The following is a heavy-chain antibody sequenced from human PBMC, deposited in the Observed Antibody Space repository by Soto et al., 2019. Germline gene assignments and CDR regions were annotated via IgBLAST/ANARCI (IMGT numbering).Heavy chain of an antibody. CDR1: VGSISSGDYN. D-gene: IGHD4-17*01. CDR2: IYYSGYT. J-gene: IGHJ4*02. Sequence: QVQLQESGPGLVKPSQTLSLTCTVSVGSISSGDYNWSWIRQPPGKGLEWIGYIYYSGYTYYNPSLKSRVTISVDTSKNQFFLKLNSVTAADTAVYYCARSGDYVPFDYWGQGALVTASS. V-gene: IGHV4-30-4*01. CDR3: ARSGDYVPFDY.